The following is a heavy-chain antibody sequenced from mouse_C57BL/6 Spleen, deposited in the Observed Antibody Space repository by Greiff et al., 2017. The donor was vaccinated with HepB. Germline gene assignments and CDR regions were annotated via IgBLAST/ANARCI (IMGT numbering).Heavy chain of an antibody. V-gene: IGHV5-17*01. J-gene: IGHJ1*03. CDR3: ARNPDYYCRAYWYFDV. Sequence: EVQRVESGGGLVKPGGSLKLSCAASGFTFSDYGMHWVRQAPEKGLEWVAYISSGSSTIYYADTVKGRFTISRDNAKNTLFLQMTSLRSEDTAMYYCARNPDYYCRAYWYFDVWGTGTTVTVSS. CDR2: ISSGSSTI. D-gene: IGHD1-1*01. CDR1: GFTFSDYG.